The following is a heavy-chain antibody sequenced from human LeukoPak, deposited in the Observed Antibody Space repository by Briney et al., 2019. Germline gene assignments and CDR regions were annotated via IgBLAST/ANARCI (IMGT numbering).Heavy chain of an antibody. D-gene: IGHD2-15*01. Sequence: SETLSLTCAVYGGSFSGYYWSWIRQPPGKGLEWIGEINHSGSTNYNPSLKSRVTISVDTSKNQFSLKLSSVTAADTAVYYCARGRSMVGIVVVVAALRKNWFDPWGQGTLVTASS. CDR1: GGSFSGYY. CDR2: INHSGST. CDR3: ARGRSMVGIVVVVAALRKNWFDP. J-gene: IGHJ5*02. V-gene: IGHV4-34*01.